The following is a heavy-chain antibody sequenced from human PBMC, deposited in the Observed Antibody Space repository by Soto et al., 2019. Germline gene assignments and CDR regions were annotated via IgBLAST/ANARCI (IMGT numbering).Heavy chain of an antibody. V-gene: IGHV3-48*02. CDR2: ISSSSSTI. D-gene: IGHD5-12*01. Sequence: GGSLRLSCAASGFPFSSYSMNWVRQAPGKGLEWVSYISSSSSTIYYADSVKGRFTISRDNAKNSLYLQMNSLRDEDTAVYYCARPRGYSGYDDPFDYWGQGTLVTVSS. J-gene: IGHJ4*02. CDR1: GFPFSSYS. CDR3: ARPRGYSGYDDPFDY.